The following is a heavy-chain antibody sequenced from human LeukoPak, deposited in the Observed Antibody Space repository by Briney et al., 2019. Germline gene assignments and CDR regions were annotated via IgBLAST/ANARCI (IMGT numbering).Heavy chain of an antibody. CDR3: ATYRHLPY. Sequence: GGSLRLSRAASGFTFSNSWMTWVRQAPGKGLECVANIKPGGSETYYVDSVKGRFTISRDNAKNSLYLQMTSLRAEDTALYYCATYRHLPYWGQGTLVTVSS. D-gene: IGHD2-2*02. J-gene: IGHJ4*02. V-gene: IGHV3-7*01. CDR1: GFTFSNSW. CDR2: IKPGGSET.